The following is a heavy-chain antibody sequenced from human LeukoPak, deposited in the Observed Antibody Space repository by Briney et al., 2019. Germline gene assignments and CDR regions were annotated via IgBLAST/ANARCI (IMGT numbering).Heavy chain of an antibody. J-gene: IGHJ5*02. CDR3: VRDVRGSTNRFDP. CDR2: IWYDGSNK. CDR1: GFTLSSSA. Sequence: GGSLRLSCAASGFTLSSSAMHWVRQAPGKGLEWGSVIWYDGSNKYYADSAKGRFTISRDISKNTLYLQMNSLRAEDTAMYYCVRDVRGSTNRFDPWGQGTLVTVSS. D-gene: IGHD3-10*02. V-gene: IGHV3-33*01.